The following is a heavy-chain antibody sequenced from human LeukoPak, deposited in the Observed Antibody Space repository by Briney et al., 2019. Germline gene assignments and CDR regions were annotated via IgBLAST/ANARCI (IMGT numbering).Heavy chain of an antibody. Sequence: GGSLRLSCAASGFTFSSYGMHWVRQAPGKGLEWVAVISYDGSNKYYADSVKGRFTISRDHSKNTLYLQMNSLRAEDTAVYYCAKDGYSSSWFDPWGQGTLVTVSS. CDR3: AKDGYSSSWFDP. CDR2: ISYDGSNK. J-gene: IGHJ5*02. D-gene: IGHD6-13*01. V-gene: IGHV3-30*18. CDR1: GFTFSSYG.